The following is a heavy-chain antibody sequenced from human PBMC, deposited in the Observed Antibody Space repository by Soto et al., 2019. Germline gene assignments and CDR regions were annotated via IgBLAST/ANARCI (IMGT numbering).Heavy chain of an antibody. CDR1: GFTFSSYS. V-gene: IGHV3-21*01. Sequence: GGSLRLSCAASGFTFSSYSMNWVRQAPGKGLEWVSSISSSSSYIYYADSVKGRFTISRDNAKNSLYLQMNSLRAEDTAVYYCARDGTTVTGGHYDYYGMNVGGRGTTVTVS. D-gene: IGHD4-4*01. CDR2: ISSSSSYI. CDR3: ARDGTTVTGGHYDYYGMNV. J-gene: IGHJ6*02.